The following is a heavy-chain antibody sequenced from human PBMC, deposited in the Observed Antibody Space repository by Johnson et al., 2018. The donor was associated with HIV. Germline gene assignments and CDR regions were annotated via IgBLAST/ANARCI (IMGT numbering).Heavy chain of an antibody. D-gene: IGHD2-21*01. Sequence: QVQLVESGGGLVKPGGSLRLSCAASGFTFSDYYINWIRQAPGKGLEWVSFIRSSGSTRYYADSVKGRFTISTDNSKNSLYLQMHSLRAEDTAVYYCARGGGDCGGGGYLGDFDIWGQGTMVTVSS. CDR1: GFTFSDYY. CDR2: IRSSGSTR. CDR3: ARGGGDCGGGGYLGDFDI. V-gene: IGHV3-11*04. J-gene: IGHJ3*02.